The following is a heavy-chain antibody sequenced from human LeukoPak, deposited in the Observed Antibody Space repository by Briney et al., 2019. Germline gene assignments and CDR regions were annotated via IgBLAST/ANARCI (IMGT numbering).Heavy chain of an antibody. CDR1: GGTLSSYA. J-gene: IGHJ6*02. Sequence: SVKVSCKASGGTLSSYAISWVRQAPGQGLEWMGGIIPIFGTANYAQKFQGRVTITADESTSTAYMELSSLRSEDTAVYYCASSWQWLVPDYYYGMDVWGQGTTVTVSS. CDR2: IIPIFGTA. D-gene: IGHD6-19*01. V-gene: IGHV1-69*13. CDR3: ASSWQWLVPDYYYGMDV.